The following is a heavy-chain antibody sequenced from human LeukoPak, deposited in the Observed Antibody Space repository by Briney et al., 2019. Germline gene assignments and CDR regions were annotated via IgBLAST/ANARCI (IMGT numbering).Heavy chain of an antibody. CDR1: GFTFSSYS. D-gene: IGHD5-12*01. CDR2: ISSSSSYI. J-gene: IGHJ4*02. V-gene: IGHV3-21*01. Sequence: GGSLRLSCAASGFTFSSYSMNWVRQAPGKGLEWVSSISSSSSYIYYADSVKGRFTISRDNSKNTLYLQMNSLRAEDTAVYYCARDRSRGYDFLSSAHYWGQGTLVTVSS. CDR3: ARDRSRGYDFLSSAHY.